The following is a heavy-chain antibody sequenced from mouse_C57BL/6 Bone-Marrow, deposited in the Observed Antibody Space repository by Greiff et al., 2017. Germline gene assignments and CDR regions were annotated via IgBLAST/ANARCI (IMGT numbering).Heavy chain of an antibody. CDR2: IRNKANGYTT. J-gene: IGHJ1*03. CDR3: ARYYGSSPWYFDV. V-gene: IGHV7-3*01. D-gene: IGHD1-1*01. Sequence: EVKVVESGGGLVQPGGSLSLSCAASGFTFTDYYMSWVRQPPGKALEWLGFIRNKANGYTTEYSVSVKGRFTISRDNSQSILYLQMNALRAEDSATDDCARYYGSSPWYFDVWGTGTTVTVSS. CDR1: GFTFTDYY.